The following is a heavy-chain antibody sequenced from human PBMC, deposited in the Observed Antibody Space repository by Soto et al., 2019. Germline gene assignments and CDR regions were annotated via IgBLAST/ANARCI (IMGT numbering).Heavy chain of an antibody. J-gene: IGHJ4*02. V-gene: IGHV3-23*01. D-gene: IGHD6-13*01. CDR3: ARQPALPGIAARGPASHWPPTWNYFDY. CDR2: ISGSGDST. Sequence: EVQLLESGGGLIQLGGSLRLSCAASGFTFGNYAMTWVRQAPGKGLEWVSTISGSGDSTFHADSVKGRFTISRDNSKNTLYLQMNSLRAEDTALYYCARQPALPGIAARGPASHWPPTWNYFDYWGQGTLVTVSS. CDR1: GFTFGNYA.